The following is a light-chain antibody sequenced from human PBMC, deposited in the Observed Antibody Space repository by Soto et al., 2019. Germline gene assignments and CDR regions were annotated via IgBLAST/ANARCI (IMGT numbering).Light chain of an antibody. CDR3: QQYGSSPPYT. CDR2: GAS. V-gene: IGKV3-20*01. J-gene: IGKJ2*01. Sequence: EIVLTQSPGTLSLSPGERATLSCRASQSVSSSYLAWYQQKPGQAPRLLIYGASSRATGIPDRFSGSGSGTDFTLPISSRQAEDFAVYYCQQYGSSPPYTFGQGTKLEIK. CDR1: QSVSSSY.